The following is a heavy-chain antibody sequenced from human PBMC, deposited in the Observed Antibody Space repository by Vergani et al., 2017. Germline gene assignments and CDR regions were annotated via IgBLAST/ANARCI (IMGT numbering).Heavy chain of an antibody. CDR3: VKEAGSYENFFDS. CDR1: GFTFSTYA. D-gene: IGHD1-26*01. CDR2: LTGGGGST. J-gene: IGHJ4*02. Sequence: EVQLLESGGSLKQPGGSVRLSCAASGFTFSTYAMHWVRQAPGKGLVWGSALTGGGGSTYYADYFKGRFVISRDNSRDTLYLKMNSLRPEDTATYYCVKEAGSYENFFDSWGQGTLVTVSS. V-gene: IGHV3-23*01.